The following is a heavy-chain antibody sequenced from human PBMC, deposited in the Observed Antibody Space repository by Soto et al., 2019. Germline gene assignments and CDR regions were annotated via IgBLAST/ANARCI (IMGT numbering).Heavy chain of an antibody. Sequence: ASVKVSCKASGFPFTGYYIHWVRHAPGQGLEWMGWIKSDGGDPKYAQKFQDRVTMTRDTSMNTVYMELSSLRADDTAVYYCERDQRRYGEVPFDYWGQGTLVTVSS. CDR2: IKSDGGDP. CDR1: GFPFTGYY. J-gene: IGHJ4*02. D-gene: IGHD1-26*01. V-gene: IGHV1-2*02. CDR3: ERDQRRYGEVPFDY.